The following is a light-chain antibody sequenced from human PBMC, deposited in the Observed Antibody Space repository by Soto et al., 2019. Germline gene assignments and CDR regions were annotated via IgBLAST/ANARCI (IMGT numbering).Light chain of an antibody. CDR1: SSDIGVFDF. Sequence: QSALTQPPSASGSPGQSVTISCTGTSSDIGVFDFVSWYQQHPGKAPKVIIYQVNKRPSGVPDRFSGSKSGNTASLTVSGRRPEDEADYFCSSFAGSNSPYVFGTGTKVTVL. V-gene: IGLV2-8*01. CDR3: SSFAGSNSPYV. J-gene: IGLJ1*01. CDR2: QVN.